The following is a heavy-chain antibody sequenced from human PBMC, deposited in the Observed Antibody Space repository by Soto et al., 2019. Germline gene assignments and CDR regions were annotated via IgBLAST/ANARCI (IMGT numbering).Heavy chain of an antibody. D-gene: IGHD3-22*01. CDR2: IYWNDDK. CDR3: AHRQNYDSSGYFHHYFDL. J-gene: IGHJ4*02. CDR1: GFSLTTGGVG. Sequence: GSGPTLVNPTQTLTLTCTFSGFSLTTGGVGVGWIRQPPGKALEWLALIYWNDDKRYSPSLKRRLTITKDTSKNQVVLTMTNMDPVDTATYYCAHRQNYDSSGYFHHYFDLWGQGTQVTVSS. V-gene: IGHV2-5*01.